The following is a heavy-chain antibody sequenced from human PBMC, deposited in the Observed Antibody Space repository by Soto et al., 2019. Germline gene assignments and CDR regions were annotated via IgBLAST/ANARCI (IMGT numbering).Heavy chain of an antibody. CDR1: GGTFSSYA. V-gene: IGHV1-69*13. Sequence: SVKVSCKASGGTFSSYAISWVRQAPGQGLEWMGGIIPIFGTANYAQKFQGRVTITADESTSTAYMELSSLRSEDTAVYYCARSVTFPYPLLKRGMDVWGQGTTVTVSS. J-gene: IGHJ6*02. CDR2: IIPIFGTA. CDR3: ARSVTFPYPLLKRGMDV. D-gene: IGHD2-2*01.